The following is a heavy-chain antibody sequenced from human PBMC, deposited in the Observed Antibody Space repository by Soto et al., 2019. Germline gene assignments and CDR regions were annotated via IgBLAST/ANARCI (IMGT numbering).Heavy chain of an antibody. V-gene: IGHV4-59*01. CDR1: GGSISSYY. CDR3: ARVKSVLRYFDWLLIGAFDI. CDR2: IYYSGST. J-gene: IGHJ3*02. Sequence: QVQLQESGPGLVKPSETLSLTCTVSGGSISSYYWSWIRQPPGKGLEWIGYIYYSGSTNYNPSLKSRVTISVATSKNQFSLKLSSVTAADTAVYYCARVKSVLRYFDWLLIGAFDIWGQGTMVTVSS. D-gene: IGHD3-9*01.